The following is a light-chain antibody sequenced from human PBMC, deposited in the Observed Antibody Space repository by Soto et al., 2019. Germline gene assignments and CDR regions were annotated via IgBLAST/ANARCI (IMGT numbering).Light chain of an antibody. Sequence: EIVLTQSPGTLSLSPGERATLSCRASQSVSNNYLAWYQQKPGQAPRLLIYGASNRATGIPDRFSGSGSGTDFTLTISRLEPEDFALYYCQHYGDSSWTFGQGTKVDIK. J-gene: IGKJ1*01. CDR3: QHYGDSSWT. V-gene: IGKV3-20*01. CDR2: GAS. CDR1: QSVSNNY.